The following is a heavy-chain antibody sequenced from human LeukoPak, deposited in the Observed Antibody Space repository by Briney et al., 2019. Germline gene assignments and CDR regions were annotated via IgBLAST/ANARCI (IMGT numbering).Heavy chain of an antibody. Sequence: PGTSLRLSCAASGFTFSSYDMHWVRRAPGKGLEWVASIWHDGNRKYHADSVKGRFTISRDNAENTLFLQMNSLRPEDTAVYYCARGHAPAPRSAMDVWGQGTTVTVSS. CDR2: IWHDGNRK. CDR1: GFTFSSYD. V-gene: IGHV3-33*01. CDR3: ARGHAPAPRSAMDV. J-gene: IGHJ6*02.